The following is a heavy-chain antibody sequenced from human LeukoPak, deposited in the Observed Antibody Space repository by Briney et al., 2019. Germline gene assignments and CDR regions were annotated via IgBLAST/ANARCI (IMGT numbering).Heavy chain of an antibody. CDR2: ISGDGSST. V-gene: IGHV3-74*01. D-gene: IGHD5-18*01. Sequence: GGSLRLSCAASGFTFSSYWMHWVRQAPGKGLVWVSRISGDGSSTSYADSVRGRFTISRDNAKNTLYLQMNSLRAEDTAVYYCARDKSSRGYSYGNWGQGTLVTVSS. J-gene: IGHJ4*02. CDR3: ARDKSSRGYSYGN. CDR1: GFTFSSYW.